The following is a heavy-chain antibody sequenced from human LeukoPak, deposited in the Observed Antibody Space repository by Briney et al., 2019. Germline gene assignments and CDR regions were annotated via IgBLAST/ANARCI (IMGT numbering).Heavy chain of an antibody. CDR1: GGSISSHY. D-gene: IGHD3-10*01. V-gene: IGHV4-59*08. J-gene: IGHJ5*02. CDR3: ARHATGSYSVPWLDP. Sequence: PSETLSLTCTVSGGSISSHYWSWIRQPPGKGLEWIGYFSDSGSTIYNPSLKSRVTILGDTSKNRFSLKLSSVTAADTAVYYCARHATGSYSVPWLDPWGQGTLVTVSS. CDR2: FSDSGST.